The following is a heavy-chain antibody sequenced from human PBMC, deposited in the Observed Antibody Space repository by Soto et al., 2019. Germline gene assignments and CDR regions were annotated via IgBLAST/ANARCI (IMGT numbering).Heavy chain of an antibody. Sequence: SETLSLTCSVSGYSISSGYYWGWVRQAPGKGLEWLGSVYHNGIMFHNPSFQSRVTISVDTSKNQFSLNLRSVTAADTAVYYCAALWFGELAFNYWGHGLLVTVSS. CDR2: VYHNGIM. CDR3: AALWFGELAFNY. CDR1: GYSISSGYY. D-gene: IGHD3-10*01. V-gene: IGHV4-38-2*02. J-gene: IGHJ4*01.